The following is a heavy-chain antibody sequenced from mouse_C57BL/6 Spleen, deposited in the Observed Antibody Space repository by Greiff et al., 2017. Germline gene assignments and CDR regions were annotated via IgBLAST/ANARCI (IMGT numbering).Heavy chain of an antibody. V-gene: IGHV1-42*01. J-gene: IGHJ4*01. CDR1: GYSFTGYY. Sequence: EVQLQESGPELVKPGASVKISCKASGYSFTGYYMNWVKQSPEKSLEWIGEINPSTGGTTYNQKFKAKATLTVDKSSSTAYMQLKSLTSEDSAVYYCAALSTMVTTGAMDYCGQGTSVTGSS. D-gene: IGHD2-1*01. CDR2: INPSTGGT. CDR3: AALSTMVTTGAMDY.